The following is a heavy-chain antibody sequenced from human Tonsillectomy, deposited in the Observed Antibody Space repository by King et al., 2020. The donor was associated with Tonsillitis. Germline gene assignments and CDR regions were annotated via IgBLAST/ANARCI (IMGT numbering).Heavy chain of an antibody. CDR3: ARDARYYDSRGYTYFFDY. D-gene: IGHD3-22*01. CDR1: GSSISSGYY. J-gene: IGHJ4*02. Sequence: QLQESGPGLVKPSETLSLTCAVSGSSISSGYYWGWIRPPPGKGLEWLMNIYHSGSTYYNPSLKSRVTLSVDTSKNEFSQKLSSVTAADTSVYYCARDARYYDSRGYTYFFDYWGQGTLVTVSS. V-gene: IGHV4-38-2*02. CDR2: IYHSGST.